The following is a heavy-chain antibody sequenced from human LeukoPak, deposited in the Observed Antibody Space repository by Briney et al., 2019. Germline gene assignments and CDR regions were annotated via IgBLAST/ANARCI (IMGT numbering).Heavy chain of an antibody. CDR1: GFTFSSYG. Sequence: PGGTLRLSCAASGFTFSSYGMSWVRQAPGKGLEWVSGMSGSGGSTYYADSVKGRFTISRDNSKNTLYLQMNSVRAEDTAVYYCARVGTPMVTIVAPYYMDVWGKGTTVTVSS. J-gene: IGHJ6*03. CDR3: ARVGTPMVTIVAPYYMDV. CDR2: MSGSGGST. V-gene: IGHV3-23*01. D-gene: IGHD5-18*01.